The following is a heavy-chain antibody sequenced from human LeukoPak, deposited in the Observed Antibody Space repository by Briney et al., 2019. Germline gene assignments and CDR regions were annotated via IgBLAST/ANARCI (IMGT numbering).Heavy chain of an antibody. D-gene: IGHD2-2*01. CDR1: GYSISSGYY. Sequence: CAVSGYSISSGYYWGWIRQPPGEGLEWIGSVYHGGNTYYNPSLESRVTMSVDTSNNQFSLDLHSVTAADTAVYYCARAYCTSTNCYGWYFDYWDRAKLGSVSS. CDR3: ARAYCTSTNCYGWYFDY. J-gene: IGHJ4*02. CDR2: VYHGGNT. V-gene: IGHV4-38-2*01.